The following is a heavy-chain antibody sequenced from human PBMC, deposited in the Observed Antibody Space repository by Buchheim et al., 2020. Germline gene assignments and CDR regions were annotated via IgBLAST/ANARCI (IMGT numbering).Heavy chain of an antibody. CDR3: ARTVSKWDYYFDY. J-gene: IGHJ4*02. V-gene: IGHV4-31*11. CDR1: GGSISRGGYY. Sequence: QVQLQESGPGLVKPSQTLSLSCVVSGGSISRGGYYWSWIRQHPGKGLEWIGYTFYSGSTSYNPSLKIRVSISEDTSKNQFSLKLNSVTAADTAVYYCARTVSKWDYYFDYWGKG. CDR2: TFYSGST. D-gene: IGHD1-26*01.